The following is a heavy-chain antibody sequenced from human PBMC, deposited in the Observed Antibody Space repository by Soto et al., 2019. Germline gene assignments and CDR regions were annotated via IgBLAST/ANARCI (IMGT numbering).Heavy chain of an antibody. D-gene: IGHD6-13*01. CDR2: IYPGDSDT. Sequence: LGESLKISCKGSGYSFTNYWIGWVRQMPGKGLEWMGIIYPGDSDTRYSPSFQGQVTISADKSISTAYLQWSSLKASDTAMCHCARTSAAGKYYYGMDVWGQGTTVTVSS. CDR1: GYSFTNYW. J-gene: IGHJ6*02. CDR3: ARTSAAGKYYYGMDV. V-gene: IGHV5-51*01.